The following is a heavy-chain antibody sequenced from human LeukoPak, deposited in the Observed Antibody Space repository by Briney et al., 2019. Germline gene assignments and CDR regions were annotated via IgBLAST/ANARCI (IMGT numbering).Heavy chain of an antibody. Sequence: GASVKVSCKASGYTFTGYYMHWVRQAPGQGLEWMGWMNPNSGNTGYAQKFQGRVTMTRNTSISTAYMELSSLRSEDTAVYYCAREIGGNYDAFDIWGQGTMVTVSS. V-gene: IGHV1-8*02. CDR3: AREIGGNYDAFDI. CDR1: GYTFTGYY. D-gene: IGHD4-23*01. CDR2: MNPNSGNT. J-gene: IGHJ3*02.